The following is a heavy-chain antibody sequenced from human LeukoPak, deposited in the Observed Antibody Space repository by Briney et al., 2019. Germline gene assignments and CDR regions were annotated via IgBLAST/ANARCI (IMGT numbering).Heavy chain of an antibody. CDR1: GFTFSSYG. D-gene: IGHD3-10*01. Sequence: GRSLRLSCAASGFTFSSYGMHWVRQAPGKGLEWVAVISYDGSNKYYADSVKGRFTISRDNSKNTLYLQMNSLRAEDTAVYYCAKDKLHGSARWGPDYWGQGTLVTVSS. CDR2: ISYDGSNK. V-gene: IGHV3-30*18. CDR3: AKDKLHGSARWGPDY. J-gene: IGHJ4*02.